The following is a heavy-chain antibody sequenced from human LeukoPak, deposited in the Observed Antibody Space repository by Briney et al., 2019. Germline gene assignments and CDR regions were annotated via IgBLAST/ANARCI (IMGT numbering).Heavy chain of an antibody. CDR1: GGSFSGYY. J-gene: IGHJ4*02. CDR3: ARVGMVGPVDY. Sequence: KPSETLSLTCAVYGGSFSGYYWSWIRQPPGKGLEWIGEISHSGSTNYNPSLKSRVTISVDTSKNQFSLKLSSVTAADTAVYYCARVGMVGPVDYWGQGTLVTVSS. D-gene: IGHD1-26*01. CDR2: ISHSGST. V-gene: IGHV4-34*01.